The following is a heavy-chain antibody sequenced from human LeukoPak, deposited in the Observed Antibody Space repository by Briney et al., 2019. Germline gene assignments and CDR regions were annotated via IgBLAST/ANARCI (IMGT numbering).Heavy chain of an antibody. CDR1: GFTFSSYA. CDR3: AKDLYTGSWYYGMDV. CDR2: ISGSGGNA. D-gene: IGHD6-6*01. Sequence: GGSLRLSCAASGFTFSSYAMSWVRQAPGKGLEWVSAISGSGGNAYYADSVKGRFTISRDNSKNTLYLQMNSLRAEDTAVYYCAKDLYTGSWYYGMDVWGQGTTVTVSS. J-gene: IGHJ6*02. V-gene: IGHV3-23*01.